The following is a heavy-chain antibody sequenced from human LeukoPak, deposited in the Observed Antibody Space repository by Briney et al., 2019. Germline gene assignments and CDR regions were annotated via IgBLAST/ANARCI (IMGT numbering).Heavy chain of an antibody. J-gene: IGHJ4*02. Sequence: ETLSLTCTVSGGSISSYYWSWIRQPPGKGLEWVSSLSGSGGTTYHPDSVKGRFTISRDNSKNTLYLQMNSLRAEDTAVYYCAKVDSARWAFDHWGQGTLVTVSS. CDR2: LSGSGGTT. V-gene: IGHV3-23*01. CDR3: AKVDSARWAFDH. D-gene: IGHD5-18*01. CDR1: GGSISSYY.